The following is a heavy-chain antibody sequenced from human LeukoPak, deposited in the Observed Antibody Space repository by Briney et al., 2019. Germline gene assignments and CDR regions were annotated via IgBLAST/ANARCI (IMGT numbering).Heavy chain of an antibody. J-gene: IGHJ6*02. CDR1: GFTFSSYG. CDR2: IWYDGSNK. CDR3: AREGTQLRRYYYGMDV. V-gene: IGHV3-33*01. Sequence: GRSLRLSCAASGFTFSSYGMHWVRQAPGKGLEWVAVIWYDGSNKYYADSVKGRFTISRDNSKNTLYLQMNSLRAEGTAVYYCAREGTQLRRYYYGMDVWGQGTTVTVSS. D-gene: IGHD1-14*01.